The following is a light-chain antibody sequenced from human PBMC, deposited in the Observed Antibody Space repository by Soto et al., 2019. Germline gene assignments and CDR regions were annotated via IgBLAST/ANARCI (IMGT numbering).Light chain of an antibody. V-gene: IGKV3-15*01. CDR3: QQYESSPRT. CDR2: ATS. J-gene: IGKJ1*01. Sequence: EILMTQSPATLSVSPGDSATLSCRASRSVDTDLAWYQQKPGQAPRLLVFATSARATGVPDRFRGSGSGTDFTLTISRLEPEDFAVYYCQQYESSPRTFGQGTKVDIK. CDR1: RSVDTD.